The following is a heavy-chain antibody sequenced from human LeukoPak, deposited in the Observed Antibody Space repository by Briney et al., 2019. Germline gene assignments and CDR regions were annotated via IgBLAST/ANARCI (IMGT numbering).Heavy chain of an antibody. CDR2: IYSGGST. CDR1: GFTVSSNY. CDR3: ASNDSNDYGDYLDY. J-gene: IGHJ4*02. Sequence: PGGSLRLSCAASGFTVSSNYMSWVRQAPGKGLEWVSVIYSGGSTYYADSVKGRFTISRDNSKNTLYLQMNSLRAEDTAVYYCASNDSNDYGDYLDYWGQGTLVTVSS. D-gene: IGHD4-17*01. V-gene: IGHV3-66*01.